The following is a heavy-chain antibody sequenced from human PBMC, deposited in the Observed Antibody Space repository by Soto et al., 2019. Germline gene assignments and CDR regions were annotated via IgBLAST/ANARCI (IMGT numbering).Heavy chain of an antibody. Sequence: ASVKVSCKASGNTFTNFGVTWVRQAPGQGLEWMGWISAYTDDPNYAQKFQGRVTMTIDTSTSTAYLDLRSLTSDDTAVYYCARAIPGAEAWFDPWGQGTLVTVSS. V-gene: IGHV1-18*01. D-gene: IGHD2-2*01. CDR2: ISAYTDDP. CDR3: ARAIPGAEAWFDP. CDR1: GNTFTNFG. J-gene: IGHJ5*02.